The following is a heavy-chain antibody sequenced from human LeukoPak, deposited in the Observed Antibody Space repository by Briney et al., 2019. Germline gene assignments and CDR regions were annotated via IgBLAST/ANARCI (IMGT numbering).Heavy chain of an antibody. CDR3: AREGDDYGGNPSYYYYYGMDV. V-gene: IGHV3-48*03. Sequence: GGSLRLSCAASGFTFSSYEMNWVRQAPGTGLEWVSYISSSGSTIYYADSVKGRFTISRDNAKNSLYLQMNSLRAEDTAVYYCAREGDDYGGNPSYYYYYGMDVWGQGTTVTVSS. D-gene: IGHD4-23*01. CDR2: ISSSGSTI. CDR1: GFTFSSYE. J-gene: IGHJ6*02.